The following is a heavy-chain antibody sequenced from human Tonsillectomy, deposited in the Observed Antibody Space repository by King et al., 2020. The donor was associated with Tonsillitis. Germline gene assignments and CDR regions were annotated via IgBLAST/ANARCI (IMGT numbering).Heavy chain of an antibody. J-gene: IGHJ6*03. V-gene: IGHV3-74*01. Sequence: VQLVESGGGLVQPGGSLRLSCTASGFTFSTSWMFLVRQAPGKGLVWVSRINPDGSGTDNADPVKGRFTISRDNAKNTPYLQMSSVRSEDTALYYHAGLYYDYMDVWGEGTTVTVSS. CDR1: GFTFSTSW. CDR3: AGLYYDYMDV. CDR2: INPDGSGT.